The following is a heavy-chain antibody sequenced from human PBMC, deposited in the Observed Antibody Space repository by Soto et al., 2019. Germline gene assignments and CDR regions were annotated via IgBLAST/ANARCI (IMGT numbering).Heavy chain of an antibody. Sequence: PGGSLRLSCTASGFTFSDYEMNWVRQAPGKGLEWVSYISSRGGTTYYADSVKGRFTLSRDNAKNSLSLHMNSLRAEDAAVYYCARARLGAIGCPFFDYWGQGTQVTVSS. CDR3: ARARLGAIGCPFFDY. D-gene: IGHD3-10*01. CDR1: GFTFSDYE. V-gene: IGHV3-48*03. J-gene: IGHJ4*02. CDR2: ISSRGGTT.